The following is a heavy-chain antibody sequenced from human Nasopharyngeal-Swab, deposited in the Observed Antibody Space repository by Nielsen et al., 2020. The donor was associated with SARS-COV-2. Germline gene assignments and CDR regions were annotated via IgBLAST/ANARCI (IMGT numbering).Heavy chain of an antibody. CDR1: GYTFTSHA. CDR2: INAGNGNT. Sequence: ASVKVSCKASGYTFTSHAMHWVRQAPGQRLEWMGWINAGNGNTKYSQKFQGRVTITRDTSASTAYMELSSLRSEDTAVYYCARDSSGWYGVFDYWGQGTLVTVSS. D-gene: IGHD6-19*01. V-gene: IGHV1-3*01. J-gene: IGHJ4*02. CDR3: ARDSSGWYGVFDY.